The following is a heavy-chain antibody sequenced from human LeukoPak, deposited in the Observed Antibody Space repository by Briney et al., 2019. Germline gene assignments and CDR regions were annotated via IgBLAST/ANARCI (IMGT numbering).Heavy chain of an antibody. CDR3: ARDPYLGSTSFNYWYFDL. V-gene: IGHV3-53*01. CDR1: GFTVSSNY. CDR2: IYSGGST. Sequence: GGSLRLSCAASGFTVSSNYMSWVRQAPGKGLEWVSVIYSGGSTYYADSVKGRFTISRDNSKNTLYLQMNSLRAEDTAVYYCARDPYLGSTSFNYWYFDLWGRGTLVTVSS. D-gene: IGHD2-2*01. J-gene: IGHJ2*01.